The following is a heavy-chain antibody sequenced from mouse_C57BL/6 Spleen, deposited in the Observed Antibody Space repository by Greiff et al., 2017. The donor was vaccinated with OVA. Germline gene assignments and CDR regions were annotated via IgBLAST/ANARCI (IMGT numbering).Heavy chain of an antibody. CDR2: LWSGGST. V-gene: IGHV2-2*01. CDR1: GFSLTSYG. CDR3: ARDYYGYDGGRYFDV. Sequence: VMLVESGPGLVQPSQSLSITCTVSGFSLTSYGVHWVRQSPGKGLEWLGVLWSGGSTDYTAAFISRLSISKDNSKSQVFFKMNSLQADDTAIYYCARDYYGYDGGRYFDVWGTGTTVTVSS. D-gene: IGHD2-2*01. J-gene: IGHJ1*03.